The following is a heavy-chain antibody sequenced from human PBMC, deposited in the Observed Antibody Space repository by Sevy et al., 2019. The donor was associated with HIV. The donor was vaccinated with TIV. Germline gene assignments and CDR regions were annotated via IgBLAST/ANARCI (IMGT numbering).Heavy chain of an antibody. D-gene: IGHD2-2*01. V-gene: IGHV4-34*01. CDR3: ARSYCSSTSCYGVWFDP. Sequence: SETLSLTCAVYGGSFSGYYWGWIRQPPGKGLEWIGEINHSGSTNYNPSLKSRVTISVDTSKNQFSLKLSSVTAADTAVYYCARSYCSSTSCYGVWFDPWGQGTLVTVS. J-gene: IGHJ5*02. CDR2: INHSGST. CDR1: GGSFSGYY.